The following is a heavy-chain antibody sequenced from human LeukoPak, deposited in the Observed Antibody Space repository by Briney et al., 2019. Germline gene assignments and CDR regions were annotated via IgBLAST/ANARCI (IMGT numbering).Heavy chain of an antibody. V-gene: IGHV1-18*04. CDR3: ARHSYGYNDGY. D-gene: IGHD5-18*01. CDR1: GYTFTSYY. CDR2: ISAYNGNT. Sequence: GASVKVSCKASGYTFTSYYMHWVRQAPGQGLEWMGWISAYNGNTNYAQKLQGRVTMTTDTSTSTAYMELRSLRSDDTAVYYCARHSYGYNDGYWGQGTLVTVSS. J-gene: IGHJ4*02.